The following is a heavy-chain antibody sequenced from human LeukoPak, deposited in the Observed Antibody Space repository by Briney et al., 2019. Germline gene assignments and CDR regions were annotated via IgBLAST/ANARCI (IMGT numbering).Heavy chain of an antibody. CDR1: GFTFSDYW. J-gene: IGHJ4*02. V-gene: IGHV3-74*01. CDR2: LTSDGRST. Sequence: GGSLRLSCAASGFTFSDYWMHWVRQAPGKGLVWVSRLTSDGRSTSYADSVKGRFTMSRDNAKNTLFLQMNSLRDEDTAVYYCARGASTYSDYWGRGTPVTVSS. CDR3: ARGASTYSDY.